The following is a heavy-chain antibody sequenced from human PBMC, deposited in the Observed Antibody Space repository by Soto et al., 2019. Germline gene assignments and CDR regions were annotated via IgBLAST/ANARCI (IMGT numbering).Heavy chain of an antibody. CDR2: VYYSGST. Sequence: SETLSLTCAVSGVSISSYYWSWIRQPPGKGLEWIGNVYYSGSTRYNPSLKSRLTISLDPSNSHFSLRLASVSAADTAVYYCAAHSSGRPFDYWGQGTLVTVSS. CDR3: AAHSSGRPFDY. V-gene: IGHV4-59*08. CDR1: GVSISSYY. J-gene: IGHJ4*02. D-gene: IGHD3-22*01.